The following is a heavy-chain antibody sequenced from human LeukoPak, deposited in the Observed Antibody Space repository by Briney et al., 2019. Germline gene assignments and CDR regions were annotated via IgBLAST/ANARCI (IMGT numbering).Heavy chain of an antibody. V-gene: IGHV4-59*01. Sequence: SETLSLTCTVSGGSISSYYWSWIRQPPGEGLEWIGYIYYSGSTNYNPSLKSRVTISVDTSKNQFSLKLSSVTAADTAVYYCAREPRLIVGATAGMDVWGQGTTVTVSS. CDR1: GGSISSYY. CDR2: IYYSGST. D-gene: IGHD1-26*01. CDR3: AREPRLIVGATAGMDV. J-gene: IGHJ6*02.